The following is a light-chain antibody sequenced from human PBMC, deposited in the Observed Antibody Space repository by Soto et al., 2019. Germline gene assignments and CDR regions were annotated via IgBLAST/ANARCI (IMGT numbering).Light chain of an antibody. Sequence: QSVLTQPASVSGSPGQSITISCTGTHADVGGFTYVSWYQRHPGKAPKLMVYEVSNRPSGVSNRFSGSKSGNTASLTISGLQAEDGAHYFCSSYTDGSTLIFGGGTQLAVL. CDR3: SSYTDGSTLI. J-gene: IGLJ2*01. V-gene: IGLV2-14*01. CDR2: EVS. CDR1: HADVGGFTY.